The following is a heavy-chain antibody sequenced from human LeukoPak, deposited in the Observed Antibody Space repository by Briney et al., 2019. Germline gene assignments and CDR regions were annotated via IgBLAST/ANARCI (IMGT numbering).Heavy chain of an antibody. V-gene: IGHV4-31*03. Sequence: SETLSLTCTVSGGSISSGGYYWRWIRQHPGKGLEWIGYIYYSGSTYYNPSLKSRVTISVDTSKNQFSLKLSSVTAADTAVYYCAREAFGTSYNWFDLWGQGTLVTVSS. J-gene: IGHJ5*02. CDR3: AREAFGTSYNWFDL. D-gene: IGHD3-3*01. CDR1: GGSISSGGYY. CDR2: IYYSGST.